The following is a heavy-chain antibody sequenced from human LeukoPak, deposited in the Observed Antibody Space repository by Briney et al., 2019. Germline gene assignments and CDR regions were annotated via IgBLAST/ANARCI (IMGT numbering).Heavy chain of an antibody. J-gene: IGHJ4*02. V-gene: IGHV3-48*04. D-gene: IGHD1-7*01. CDR1: GFTFSSFS. CDR3: ARMNYVSSGWGAPFDY. Sequence: PGGSLRLSCAASGFTFSSFSMNWVRQAPGKGLEWVSYIRSGGTNTDYTGSVKGRFTISRDNAKNSLYLLMNSLRAEDTAVYYCARMNYVSSGWGAPFDYWGQGTLVTVSS. CDR2: IRSGGTNT.